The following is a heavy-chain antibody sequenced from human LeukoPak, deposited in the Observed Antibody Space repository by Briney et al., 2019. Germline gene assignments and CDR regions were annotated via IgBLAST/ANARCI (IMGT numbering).Heavy chain of an antibody. CDR3: ARELMFPSRYDILTAFDY. CDR2: IKQDGSEK. D-gene: IGHD3-9*01. CDR1: GFTFSSYW. V-gene: IGHV3-7*01. J-gene: IGHJ4*02. Sequence: PGGSLRLSCAASGFTFSSYWMSWVRQAPGKGLEWVANIKQDGSEKYYVDSVKGRFTISRDNAKNSLYLQMNSLRAEDTAVYYCARELMFPSRYDILTAFDYWGQGTLVTVSS.